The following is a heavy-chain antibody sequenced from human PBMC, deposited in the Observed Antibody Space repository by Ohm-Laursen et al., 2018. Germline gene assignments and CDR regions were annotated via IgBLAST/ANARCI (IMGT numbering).Heavy chain of an antibody. CDR1: GFTFSIYE. V-gene: IGHV3-48*03. D-gene: IGHD5-12*01. CDR3: AREGGYDSPGNYYGMDV. CDR2: IGSGYTP. Sequence: SLRLSCAASGFTFSIYEMNWVRQAPEKGLKWVSYIGSGYTPHYADSVKGRFTISRDNAKNSLYLQMTSLTAEDTAVYYCAREGGYDSPGNYYGMDVWGQGTTVTVSS. J-gene: IGHJ6*02.